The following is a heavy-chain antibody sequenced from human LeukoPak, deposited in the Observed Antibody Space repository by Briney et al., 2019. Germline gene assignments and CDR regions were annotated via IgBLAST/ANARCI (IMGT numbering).Heavy chain of an antibody. D-gene: IGHD4-17*01. CDR3: ARGQDYGDSNWFDP. Sequence: GGSLRLSCAASGFTFSSYGMSWVRQAPGKGLEWVSRISGDGGITYYADSVKGRFTISRDNSKNTLYLQMNSLRVEDTAVYYCARGQDYGDSNWFDPWGQGALVTVSS. CDR1: GFTFSSYG. CDR2: ISGDGGIT. V-gene: IGHV3-23*01. J-gene: IGHJ5*02.